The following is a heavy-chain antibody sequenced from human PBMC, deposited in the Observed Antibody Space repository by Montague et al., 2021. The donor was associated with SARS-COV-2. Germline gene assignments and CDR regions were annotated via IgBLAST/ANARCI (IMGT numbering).Heavy chain of an antibody. D-gene: IGHD1-14*01. Sequence: SLSLSCAASGFTFSYYAMHWVRQTPGKGLEWVSGISWDSGNIAYADSVKGRFTISRDNAKNSLYLQMSDLRAEDTAFYYCAKDLGAITLAYFDYWGQGTLVTVSS. V-gene: IGHV3-9*01. CDR1: GFTFSYYA. J-gene: IGHJ4*02. CDR2: ISWDSGNI. CDR3: AKDLGAITLAYFDY.